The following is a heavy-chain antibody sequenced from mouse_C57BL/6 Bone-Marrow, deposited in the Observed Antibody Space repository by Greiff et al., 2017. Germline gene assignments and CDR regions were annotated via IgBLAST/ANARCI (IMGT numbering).Heavy chain of an antibody. V-gene: IGHV1-39*01. D-gene: IGHD2-3*01. Sequence: LVEPGASVKISCKASGYSFTDYNMNWVKQSNGKSLEWIGVINPNYGTTSYNQKFKGKATLTVDQSSSTAYMQLNSLTSEDSAVYYCARFPYDGYHDPDGFAYWGQGTLVTVSA. CDR2: INPNYGTT. CDR3: ARFPYDGYHDPDGFAY. CDR1: GYSFTDYN. J-gene: IGHJ3*01.